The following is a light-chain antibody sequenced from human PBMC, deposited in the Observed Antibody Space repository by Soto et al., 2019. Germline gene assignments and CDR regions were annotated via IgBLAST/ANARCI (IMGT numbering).Light chain of an antibody. Sequence: DIQMTQSPSSLSASVGDRVTITCRASQSISSYLNWYQQKPGEAPKLLIYAASSLQSGVPSRFSGSGSGTDFTLTISSLQPEDFATYYCQQSYSTPTGFGQGTKVDIK. CDR1: QSISSY. CDR3: QQSYSTPTG. V-gene: IGKV1-39*01. J-gene: IGKJ1*01. CDR2: AAS.